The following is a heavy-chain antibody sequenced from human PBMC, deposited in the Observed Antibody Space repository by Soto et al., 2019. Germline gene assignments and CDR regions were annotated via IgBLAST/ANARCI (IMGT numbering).Heavy chain of an antibody. CDR1: GFTFSSYG. D-gene: IGHD5-12*01. Sequence: QVQLVESGGGVVQPGRSLRLSCAASGFTFSSYGMHWVRQAPGKGRAWVAVSWFDGSNKYYADSVKGRFTTSRDNSKNTLDLQMSSLRAEDTAVYYCARDRGYRGYDSPWDYYGMDVWGRGTTVTVSS. CDR3: ARDRGYRGYDSPWDYYGMDV. CDR2: SWFDGSNK. J-gene: IGHJ6*02. V-gene: IGHV3-33*01.